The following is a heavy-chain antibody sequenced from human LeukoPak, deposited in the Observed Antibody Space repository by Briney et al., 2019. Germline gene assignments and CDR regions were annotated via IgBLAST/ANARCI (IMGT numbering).Heavy chain of an antibody. V-gene: IGHV1-2*02. J-gene: IGHJ3*02. D-gene: IGHD4-17*01. CDR2: INPNSGGT. Sequence: ASVKVSCKASGYTFTTYGLSWVRQAPGQGLEWMGWINPNSGGTNYAQKFQGRVTMTRDTSISTAYMELSRLRSDDTAVYYCARDGEGYYGDYDAFDIWGQGTMVTVSS. CDR1: GYTFTTYG. CDR3: ARDGEGYYGDYDAFDI.